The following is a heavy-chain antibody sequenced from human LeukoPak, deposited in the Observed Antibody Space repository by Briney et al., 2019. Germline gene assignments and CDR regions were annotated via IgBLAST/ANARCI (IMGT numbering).Heavy chain of an antibody. CDR1: GFPFSSYV. V-gene: IGHV3-33*01. Sequence: GGSLRLSCAASGFPFSSYVMHWLRQAPGKGLEWEAVIWFDGGKIYYADSVKGRFTISRDNSKNTLYLQMNSLRAEDTAVYHCARDFTNIRGGGYFDNWGQGTLVTVSS. CDR3: ARDFTNIRGGGYFDN. CDR2: IWFDGGKI. D-gene: IGHD2/OR15-2a*01. J-gene: IGHJ4*02.